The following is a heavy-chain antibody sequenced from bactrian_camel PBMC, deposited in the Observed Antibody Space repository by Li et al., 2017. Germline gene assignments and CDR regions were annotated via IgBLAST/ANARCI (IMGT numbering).Heavy chain of an antibody. CDR3: VADCEFRYGHFDFNIGS. D-gene: IGHD2*01. CDR1: GYTYSTSC. CDR2: IDRDGNT. V-gene: IGHV3S26*01. J-gene: IGHJ4*01. Sequence: VQLVESGGDSVQAGGSLRLSCAASGYTYSTSCMAWIRQAPGKARAGIAAIDRDGNTRYLDSVKGRFTISHDNAKRTLYLQMNSLKPEDTAMYYCVADCEFRYGHFDFNIGSRGQGTQVTVS.